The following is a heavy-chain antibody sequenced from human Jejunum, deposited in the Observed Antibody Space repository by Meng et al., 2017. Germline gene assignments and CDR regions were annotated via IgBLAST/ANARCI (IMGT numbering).Heavy chain of an antibody. CDR3: ARGDDWAKSGNF. CDR2: IHPSGRT. D-gene: IGHD3-9*01. J-gene: IGHJ4*02. V-gene: IGHV4-34*01. CDR1: GGSFSDHY. Sequence: VPLRQWGAGLLKPSETLSLTCAVYGGSFSDHYLTWIRQPPGKGLEWIGEIHPSGRTYYSPSLQSRVTITLDTSKNQFSLTLNSVTAADTAVYYCARGDDWAKSGNFWGQGTLVTVSS.